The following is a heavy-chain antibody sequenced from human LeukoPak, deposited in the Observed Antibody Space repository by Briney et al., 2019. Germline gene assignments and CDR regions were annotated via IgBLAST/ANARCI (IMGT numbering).Heavy chain of an antibody. Sequence: SETLSLTCTVSGGSISSSSYSWGWIRQPPGKGLEWIGSIYYSGSTYYNPSLKSRVTISLDTSKNQFSLKLSSVTAADTAVYYCAGHHPRNTVDFWGQGTLVTVSS. CDR2: IYYSGST. J-gene: IGHJ4*02. V-gene: IGHV4-39*01. CDR3: AGHHPRNTVDF. D-gene: IGHD2-8*02. CDR1: GGSISSSSYS.